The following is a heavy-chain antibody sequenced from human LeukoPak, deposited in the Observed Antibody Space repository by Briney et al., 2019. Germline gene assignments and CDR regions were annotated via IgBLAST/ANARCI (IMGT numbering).Heavy chain of an antibody. D-gene: IGHD2-15*01. J-gene: IGHJ4*02. CDR1: GYTFTSYG. V-gene: IGHV1-18*01. CDR2: ISAYNGNT. CDR3: ARVGAYCSGGSCYLDY. Sequence: ASVKVSCKASGYTFTSYGISWVRQAPGHGLEWMGWISAYNGNTNNAQKLQGRVTMTTDTSTSTAYMELRSLRSDDTAVYYCARVGAYCSGGSCYLDYWGQGTLVTVSS.